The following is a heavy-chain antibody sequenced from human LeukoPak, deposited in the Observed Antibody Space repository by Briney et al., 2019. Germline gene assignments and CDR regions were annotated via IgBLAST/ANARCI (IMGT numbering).Heavy chain of an antibody. Sequence: PGRSLRLSCAASGFTFDDYAMHWVRQAPANGLEWISGISWNSGSIGYADSVKGRFTISRDNAKNSLYLQMNSLRAEDMALYYCARQYCRSTSCFDAFDIWGQRTMVTVSS. J-gene: IGHJ3*02. V-gene: IGHV3-9*03. CDR2: ISWNSGSI. D-gene: IGHD2-2*01. CDR3: ARQYCRSTSCFDAFDI. CDR1: GFTFDDYA.